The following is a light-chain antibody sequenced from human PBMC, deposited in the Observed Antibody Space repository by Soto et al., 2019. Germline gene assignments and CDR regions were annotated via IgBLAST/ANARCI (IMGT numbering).Light chain of an antibody. CDR1: SSNIGSNY. CDR2: RNN. V-gene: IGLV1-47*01. Sequence: QSVVTQPPSASGTPGQRVTISCSGSSSNIGSNYVYWYQQLPGTAPKLLIYRNNQRPSGVPDRFSASKSGTSASLAISGLRSEDEADYYCAAWDDSLTVVFGGGTKLTVL. CDR3: AAWDDSLTVV. J-gene: IGLJ2*01.